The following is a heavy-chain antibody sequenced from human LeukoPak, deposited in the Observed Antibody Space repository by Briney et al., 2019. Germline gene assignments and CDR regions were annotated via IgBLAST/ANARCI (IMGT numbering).Heavy chain of an antibody. V-gene: IGHV1-18*01. CDR1: GYTFTSYG. CDR2: ISAYNGNT. CDR3: ARIGDSSGYYYNYYFDY. D-gene: IGHD3-22*01. J-gene: IGHJ4*02. Sequence: GASVKVSCKASGYTFTSYGISWVRQAPGQGLEWMGWISAYNGNTNYAQKLQGRVTMTTNTSTSTAYMELRSLRSDDTAVYYCARIGDSSGYYYNYYFDYWGQGTLVTVSS.